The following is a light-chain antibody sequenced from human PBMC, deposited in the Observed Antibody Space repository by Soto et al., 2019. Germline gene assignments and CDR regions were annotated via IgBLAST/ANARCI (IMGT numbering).Light chain of an antibody. CDR2: GTS. CDR1: QSVINNY. V-gene: IGKV3-20*01. Sequence: EIVLTQSPGTLSLSPGEIATLSCRASQSVINNYLAWYQQKPGQAPRLLIYGTSSRATGIPDRFSGSGSGTDFTLTISRLEPEDFAVYYCQQYGNSPITFGQGTRLEI. J-gene: IGKJ5*01. CDR3: QQYGNSPIT.